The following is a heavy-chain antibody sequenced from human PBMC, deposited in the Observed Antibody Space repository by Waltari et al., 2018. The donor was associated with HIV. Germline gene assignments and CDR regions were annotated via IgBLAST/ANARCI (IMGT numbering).Heavy chain of an antibody. J-gene: IGHJ4*02. CDR3: AGDTEIYYAPLGY. CDR2: INPNSGGT. Sequence: QVQLVQSGAEVKKPGASVKVSCKASGYTFTGYYMHWVGQATGQGLEWMGLINPNSGGTSYGQKFQGRVTMTRDTSISTAYMELSRLRSDDTAVYYCAGDTEIYYAPLGYWGQGTLVTVSS. V-gene: IGHV1-2*06. CDR1: GYTFTGYY. D-gene: IGHD3-10*01.